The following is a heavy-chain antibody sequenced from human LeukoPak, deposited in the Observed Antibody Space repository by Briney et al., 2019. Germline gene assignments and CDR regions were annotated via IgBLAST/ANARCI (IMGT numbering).Heavy chain of an antibody. CDR2: ISGSGGST. J-gene: IGHJ4*02. CDR3: ARGRDSYGPIDY. CDR1: GFTFSSYA. Sequence: LSGGSLRLSCAASGFTFSSYAMSWVRQAPGKGLEWVSAISGSGGSTYYADSVKGRFTISRDNSKNTVYLQMNSLRVEDTAVYYCARGRDSYGPIDYWGQGTLVTVSS. V-gene: IGHV3-23*01. D-gene: IGHD5-18*01.